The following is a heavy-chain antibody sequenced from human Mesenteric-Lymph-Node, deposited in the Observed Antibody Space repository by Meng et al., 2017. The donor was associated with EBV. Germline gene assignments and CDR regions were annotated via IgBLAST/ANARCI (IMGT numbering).Heavy chain of an antibody. V-gene: IGHV4-30-4*01. Sequence: QVELQESGPGLGKPSEPLSLTCAVYGAPISDGGYYWSWIRQPPGKGLEWIGYIFYTGPTYYNASLESRLTISVDTSKNQLSLKLTSVTAADTAVYYCVRVYGSGSRALDYWGQGTLVTVSS. J-gene: IGHJ4*02. D-gene: IGHD3-10*01. CDR1: GAPISDGGYY. CDR2: IFYTGPT. CDR3: VRVYGSGSRALDY.